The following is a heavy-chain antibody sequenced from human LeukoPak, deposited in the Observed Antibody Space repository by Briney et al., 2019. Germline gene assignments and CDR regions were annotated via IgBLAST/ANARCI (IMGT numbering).Heavy chain of an antibody. CDR2: ISSSGSTI. CDR1: GFTFSSYE. J-gene: IGHJ6*03. Sequence: GGSLRLSCAASGFTFSSYEVNWVRQAPGKGLEWVSYISSSGSTIYYADSVKGRFTISRDNSKNTLYLQMNSLRAEDTAVYYCARVRDSSGYYYRPLYYYYYMDVWGKGTTVTVSS. D-gene: IGHD3-22*01. V-gene: IGHV3-48*03. CDR3: ARVRDSSGYYYRPLYYYYYMDV.